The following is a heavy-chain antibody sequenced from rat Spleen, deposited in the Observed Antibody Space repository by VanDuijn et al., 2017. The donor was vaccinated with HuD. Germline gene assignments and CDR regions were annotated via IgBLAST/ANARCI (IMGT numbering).Heavy chain of an antibody. J-gene: IGHJ1*01. D-gene: IGHD1-9*01. CDR3: ARGGYGYNPYWYFDF. Sequence: EVQLQESGPGLVKPSQSLSLTCSVTGSSITSNYWAWIRKFPGNKMEWMGYINYSGFTGYNPSLKSRISITRDTSKNQFCLQLNSVTTEDTATYYCARGGYGYNPYWYFDFWGPGTMVTVSS. CDR1: GSSITSNY. V-gene: IGHV3-1*01. CDR2: INYSGFT.